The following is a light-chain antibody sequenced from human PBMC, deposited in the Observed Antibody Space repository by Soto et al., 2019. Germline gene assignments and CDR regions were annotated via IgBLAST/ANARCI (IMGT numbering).Light chain of an antibody. CDR2: KAS. Sequence: IQMTQSPSTLSASVGDRVNITCRASQSISSWLAWYQQKAGEAPKLLMYKASTLDSGVPSRFSGSGSGTEFTLTISSLQPEDFATYYCQHYNSYSEAFGQGTKVDIK. V-gene: IGKV1-5*03. J-gene: IGKJ1*01. CDR1: QSISSW. CDR3: QHYNSYSEA.